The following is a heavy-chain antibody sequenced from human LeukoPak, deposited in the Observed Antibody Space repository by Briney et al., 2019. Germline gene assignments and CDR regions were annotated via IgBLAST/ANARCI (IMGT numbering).Heavy chain of an antibody. J-gene: IGHJ3*02. CDR3: AKGGYFSFDM. D-gene: IGHD2-2*03. CDR2: ISGTNGIT. Sequence: GGSLRLSCAASGFSFSTTGMSWVRQTPGKGLEWVSGISGTNGITYYADPVKGRFTISRDNSKNTLYLQMHSLRAEDTAIYFCAKGGYFSFDMWGQGTKVTVSS. CDR1: GFSFSTTG. V-gene: IGHV3-23*01.